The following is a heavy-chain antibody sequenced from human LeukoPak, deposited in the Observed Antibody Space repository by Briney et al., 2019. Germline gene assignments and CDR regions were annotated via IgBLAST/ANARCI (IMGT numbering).Heavy chain of an antibody. CDR1: GFTFSSYA. CDR3: AKHPMITFGRVIVKSAFDI. CDR2: ISGSGGST. J-gene: IGHJ3*02. D-gene: IGHD3-16*02. Sequence: GGSLRLSCAASGFTFSSYAMSWVRQAPGKGLEWVSAISGSGGSTYYADSVKGRFTISRDNSKNTLYLQMNSLRAEDTAVYYCAKHPMITFGRVIVKSAFDIWGQGTMVTVSS. V-gene: IGHV3-23*01.